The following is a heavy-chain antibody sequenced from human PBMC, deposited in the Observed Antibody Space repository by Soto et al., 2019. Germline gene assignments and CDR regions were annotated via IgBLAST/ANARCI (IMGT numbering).Heavy chain of an antibody. CDR3: ARHERLDISYGSGSHIDY. J-gene: IGHJ4*02. CDR2: IYPGDSDT. CDR1: GYSFTSYW. Sequence: EVQLVQSGAEVKKPGESLKISCKGSGYSFTSYWIGWVRQMPGKGLEWMGIIYPGDSDTRYSPSFQGQVTISTDKSFSTAYLQWSSLKASDTALYYCARHERLDISYGSGSHIDYWGQGTLVTVSS. V-gene: IGHV5-51*01. D-gene: IGHD3-10*01.